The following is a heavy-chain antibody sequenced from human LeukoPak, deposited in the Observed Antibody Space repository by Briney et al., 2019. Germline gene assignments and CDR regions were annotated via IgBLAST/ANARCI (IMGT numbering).Heavy chain of an antibody. CDR1: GYTFSDHY. D-gene: IGHD2-2*01. Sequence: ASVKVSCKASGYTFSDHYVHWVRQAPGQGLEWMGWINPSSGDTSYAQRFQGRVTLTRDTSISTVYMELTGLRSDDTAVFYCAGDGGYRRSASCSQYFYYGLDVWGQGTTVTVSS. CDR3: AGDGGYRRSASCSQYFYYGLDV. J-gene: IGHJ6*02. V-gene: IGHV1-2*02. CDR2: INPSSGDT.